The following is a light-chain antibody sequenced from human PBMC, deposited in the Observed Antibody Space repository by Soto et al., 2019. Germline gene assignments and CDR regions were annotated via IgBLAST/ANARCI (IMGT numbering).Light chain of an antibody. CDR2: GAS. CDR3: QKYNSAPWT. CDR1: QVISNY. J-gene: IGKJ1*01. Sequence: DIQITQSPSSLSASVGDRVTITCRASQVISNYLAWYQQKAGKVPKLLIYGASTLQSGVPSRFSGSGSGTDFTLTISSLQPEDVATYYCQKYNSAPWTFGQGT. V-gene: IGKV1-27*01.